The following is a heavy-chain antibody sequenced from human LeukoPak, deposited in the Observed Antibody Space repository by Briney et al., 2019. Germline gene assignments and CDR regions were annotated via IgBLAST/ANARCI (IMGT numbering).Heavy chain of an antibody. D-gene: IGHD3-22*01. J-gene: IGHJ4*02. Sequence: SETLSLTCTVSGGSISSGGYYWSWIRQHPGKGLEWIGYIYYSGSTYYNPSLKSRVTISVDTSKNQFSLKLSSVTAADTAVCYCAGDSSGYYDYWGQGTLVTVSS. V-gene: IGHV4-31*03. CDR2: IYYSGST. CDR3: AGDSSGYYDY. CDR1: GGSISSGGYY.